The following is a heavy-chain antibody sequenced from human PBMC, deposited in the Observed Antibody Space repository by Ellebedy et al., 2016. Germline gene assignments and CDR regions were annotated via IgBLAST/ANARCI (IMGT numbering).Heavy chain of an antibody. CDR3: AGDSRGITAAGTSLHY. CDR2: IYRSGSR. Sequence: GGSLRLSCAVSGFIVSDNYMSWVRQAPGKGLEWVAIIYRSGSRFSPDSAKGRFTISRDNSKNTLYLHLNSLRVEDTAIYYCAGDSRGITAAGTSLHYWGQGTLVTVSS. D-gene: IGHD6-13*01. CDR1: GFIVSDNY. V-gene: IGHV3-53*01. J-gene: IGHJ4*02.